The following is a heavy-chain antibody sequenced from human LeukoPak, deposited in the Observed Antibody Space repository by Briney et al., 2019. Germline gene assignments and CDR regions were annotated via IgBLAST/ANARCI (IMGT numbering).Heavy chain of an antibody. D-gene: IGHD1-20*01. CDR3: ARAGITGTLDY. Sequence: GGSLRLSCAASGFTFSSYEMNWVRQAPGKGLEWVSYISSSGSTIYYADSVKGRFTISRDNAKNSLYLQMNSLRAEDTAVYYCARAGITGTLDYWGQGTLVTVSS. CDR2: ISSSGSTI. CDR1: GFTFSSYE. J-gene: IGHJ4*02. V-gene: IGHV3-48*03.